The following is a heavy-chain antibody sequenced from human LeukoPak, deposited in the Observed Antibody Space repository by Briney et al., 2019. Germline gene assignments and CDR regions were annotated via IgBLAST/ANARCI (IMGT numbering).Heavy chain of an antibody. D-gene: IGHD6-19*01. CDR3: ARPWLVQNYYYGMDV. CDR2: IIPIFGTA. Sequence: SVKVSCKASGGTFSSYAISWVRQAPGQGLEWMGGIIPIFGTANYAQKFQGRVTITADESTSTAYMELSSLRSEDTAVYYCARPWLVQNYYYGMDVWGKGTTVTASS. J-gene: IGHJ6*04. CDR1: GGTFSSYA. V-gene: IGHV1-69*01.